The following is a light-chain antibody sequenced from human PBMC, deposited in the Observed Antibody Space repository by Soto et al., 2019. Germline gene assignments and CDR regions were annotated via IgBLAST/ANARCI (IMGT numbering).Light chain of an antibody. CDR1: QSVRTND. CDR3: QQYGSTST. Sequence: ENVLTQSPGTLSLSPGERATLSCRASQSVRTNDLAWYQQKPGQAPRLLVYGASNRVPGIPDRFSGSGSGTDFILTISRLDPEDFVVNYCQQYGSTSTFGRGTKLEIK. J-gene: IGKJ2*01. CDR2: GAS. V-gene: IGKV3-20*01.